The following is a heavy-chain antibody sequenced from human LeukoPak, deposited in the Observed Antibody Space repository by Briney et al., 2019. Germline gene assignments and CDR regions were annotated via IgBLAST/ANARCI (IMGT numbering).Heavy chain of an antibody. CDR1: GYTFTVQY. CDR3: ARGGGGSRTKGYYYYMDV. J-gene: IGHJ6*03. Sequence: ASVKVSCKASGYTFTVQYMHWVRQAPGQGLEWIGLIKPNSGATSYAQQYQGRVTMTRDTSINTAYMDLSSLTSDDTAVYSCARGGGGSRTKGYYYYMDVWGKGTTVTVSS. CDR2: IKPNSGAT. D-gene: IGHD2-15*01. V-gene: IGHV1-2*02.